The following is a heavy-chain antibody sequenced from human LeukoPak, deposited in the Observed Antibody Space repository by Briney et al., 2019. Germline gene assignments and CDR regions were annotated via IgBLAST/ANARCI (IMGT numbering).Heavy chain of an antibody. D-gene: IGHD5-12*01. V-gene: IGHV3-7*01. CDR3: ARTSSGYSGYDY. Sequence: GGSLRLSCAASGLFRPHSLNWVRQAPGKGLEWVANIKQDGSEKYYVDSVKGRFTISRDNAKNSLYLQMNSLRAEDTAVYYCARTSSGYSGYDYWGQGTLVTVSS. J-gene: IGHJ4*02. CDR2: IKQDGSEK. CDR1: GLFRPHS.